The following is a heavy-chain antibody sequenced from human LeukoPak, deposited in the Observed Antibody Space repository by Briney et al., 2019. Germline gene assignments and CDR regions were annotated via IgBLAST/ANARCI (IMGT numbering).Heavy chain of an antibody. CDR1: GYTFTSYY. CDR3: ARNVNSNYVLVVDWFDP. V-gene: IGHV1-46*01. J-gene: IGHJ5*02. Sequence: ASVKVSCKASGYTFTSYYTHWVRQAPGQGLEWMGIINPSGGSTSYAQKFQGRVTMTRDTSTSTVYMELSSLRSEDTAVHYCARNVNSNYVLVVDWFDPWGQGTLVTVSS. D-gene: IGHD4-11*01. CDR2: INPSGGST.